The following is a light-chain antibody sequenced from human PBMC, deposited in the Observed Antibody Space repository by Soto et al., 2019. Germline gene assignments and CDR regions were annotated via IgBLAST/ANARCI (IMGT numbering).Light chain of an antibody. V-gene: IGLV2-14*01. Sequence: QSALTQPASVSGSPGQSITISCTGTSSDVGAYTSVSWYQQHPGKAPKLIIYEVSNRPPGVSTRFSGSKSASTASLTISGLQAEDEAHYYCSSYAGSSNVFGTGTKVTVL. CDR3: SSYAGSSNV. CDR1: SSDVGAYTS. J-gene: IGLJ1*01. CDR2: EVS.